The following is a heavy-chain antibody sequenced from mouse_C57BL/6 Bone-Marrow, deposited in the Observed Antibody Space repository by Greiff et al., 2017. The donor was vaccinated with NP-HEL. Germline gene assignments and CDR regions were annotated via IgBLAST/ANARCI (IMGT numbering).Heavy chain of an antibody. CDR1: GYAFSSSW. J-gene: IGHJ1*03. CDR2: IYPGDGDT. D-gene: IGHD2-12*01. CDR3: AREYDGYWYFDV. V-gene: IGHV1-82*01. Sequence: VQLQQSGPELVKPGASVKISCKASGYAFSSSWMNWVKQRPGQGLEWIGRIYPGDGDTNYNGKFKGKATLTADKSSSTAYMQLSSLTSEDSAVYFCAREYDGYWYFDVWGTGTTVTVSS.